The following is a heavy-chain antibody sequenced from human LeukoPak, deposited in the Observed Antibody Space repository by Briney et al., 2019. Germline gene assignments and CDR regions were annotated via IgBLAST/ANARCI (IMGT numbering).Heavy chain of an antibody. D-gene: IGHD3-22*01. CDR1: GYSFTSYW. J-gene: IGHJ4*02. V-gene: IGHV5-51*01. Sequence: GESLKISCKGSGYSFTSYWIGWVRQLPGKGLEWMGIIYPGDADTRYSTPFQGQATISADKSISTAHLQWSRLTATDTAMYYCARAQPPYYCDSSGYYTNCDYWGQGTLVSVSS. CDR2: IYPGDADT. CDR3: ARAQPPYYCDSSGYYTNCDY.